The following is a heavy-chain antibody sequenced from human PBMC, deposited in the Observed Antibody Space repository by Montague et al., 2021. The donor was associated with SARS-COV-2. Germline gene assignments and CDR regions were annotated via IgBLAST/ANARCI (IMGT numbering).Heavy chain of an antibody. CDR3: ARGRDGYYHRSALFDY. V-gene: IGHV4-59*01. J-gene: IGHJ4*02. CDR2: IYYSGST. D-gene: IGHD3-22*01. CDR1: GGSISSYY. Sequence: SETLSLTCTVSGGSISSYYWSWIRQPPGKGPEWIGYIYYSGSTNXNPSLKSRVTISVDTSKNQFSLKLTSVSAADTAVYYCARGRDGYYHRSALFDYWGQGTLVTVSS.